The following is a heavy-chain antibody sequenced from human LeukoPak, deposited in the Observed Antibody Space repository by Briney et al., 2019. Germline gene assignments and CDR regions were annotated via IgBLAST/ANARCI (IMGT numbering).Heavy chain of an antibody. CDR1: GYTFTSYF. CDR2: VNPSSGST. V-gene: IGHV1-46*01. D-gene: IGHD1-26*01. Sequence: GASVKVSCKASGYTFTSYFMHWVRQAPGQGLGWMGVVNPSSGSTTYSQKFQGRVPMTRDTSTTKAYMDLSSLRSEDTAVYYCARAVGPRGGNWFDPWGQGTLVTVSS. J-gene: IGHJ5*02. CDR3: ARAVGPRGGNWFDP.